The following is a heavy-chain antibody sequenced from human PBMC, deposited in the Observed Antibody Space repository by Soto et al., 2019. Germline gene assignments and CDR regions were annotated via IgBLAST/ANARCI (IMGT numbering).Heavy chain of an antibody. CDR1: GFTFGDSY. CDR3: VRGGGGGLLDP. J-gene: IGHJ5*02. D-gene: IGHD2-15*01. Sequence: KAGGSLRLSCAGSGFTFGDSYMSWIRQAPGKGLEWLSYISPGSRYPAYADSVKGRFTISRGNAKRSLYLQMMSLTAEDTAIYYCVRGGGGGLLDPWGQGTMVTVSS. CDR2: ISPGSRYP. V-gene: IGHV3-11*06.